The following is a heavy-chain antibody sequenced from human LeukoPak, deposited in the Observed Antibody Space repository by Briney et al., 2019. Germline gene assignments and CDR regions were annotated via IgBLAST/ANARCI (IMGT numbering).Heavy chain of an antibody. J-gene: IGHJ6*02. D-gene: IGHD6-19*01. CDR3: ARDLAVAGTEWYYYYGMDV. V-gene: IGHV3-30-3*01. CDR2: ISYDGSDK. CDR1: GFTFSTYA. Sequence: GRSLRLSCAASGFTFSTYAMHWVRQAPGKGLEWVALISYDGSDKFYTASVEGRLTISRDNSKNTLYLQMNSLRAEDTAVYYCARDLAVAGTEWYYYYGMDVWGQGTTVTVSS.